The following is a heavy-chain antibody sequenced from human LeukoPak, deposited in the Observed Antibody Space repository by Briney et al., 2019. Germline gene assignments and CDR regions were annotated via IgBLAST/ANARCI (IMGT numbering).Heavy chain of an antibody. Sequence: SETLSLTCTVSGGSISSSNWWSWVRQPPGQGLEWIGEIYHSGSTNYNPSLKSRVTISVDKSKNQFSLKLSSVTAADTAVYYCAMSGGDSSGYYRNYYYYYMDVWGKGTTVTISS. D-gene: IGHD3-22*01. V-gene: IGHV4-4*02. J-gene: IGHJ6*03. CDR2: IYHSGST. CDR1: GGSISSSNW. CDR3: AMSGGDSSGYYRNYYYYYMDV.